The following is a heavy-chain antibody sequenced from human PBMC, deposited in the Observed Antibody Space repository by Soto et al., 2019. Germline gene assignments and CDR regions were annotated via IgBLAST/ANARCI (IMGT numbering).Heavy chain of an antibody. V-gene: IGHV1-69*13. CDR1: GGTFSSYA. Sequence: GASVKVSCKASGGTFSSYAISWVRQAPGQGLEWMGGIIPIFGTANYAQKFQGRVTITADESTSTAYMELSSLRSEDTAVYYCARKSTITWGGYYYGMDVWGQGTTVTVS. J-gene: IGHJ6*02. CDR2: IIPIFGTA. CDR3: ARKSTITWGGYYYGMDV. D-gene: IGHD5-12*01.